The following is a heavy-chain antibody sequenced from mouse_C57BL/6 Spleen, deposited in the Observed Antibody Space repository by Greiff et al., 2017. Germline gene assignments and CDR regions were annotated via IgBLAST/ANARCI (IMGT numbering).Heavy chain of an antibody. CDR1: GYTFTDYN. V-gene: IGHV1-22*01. CDR3: ASPGDDYALDY. J-gene: IGHJ4*01. Sequence: EVKLQQSGPELVKPGASVKMSCKASGYTFTDYNMHWVKQSHGKSLEWIGYINPNNGGTSYNQKFKGKATLTVNKSSSTAYMELRSLPSEDSAVYNGASPGDDYALDYWCKGTPVTVSS. CDR2: INPNNGGT. D-gene: IGHD3-3*01.